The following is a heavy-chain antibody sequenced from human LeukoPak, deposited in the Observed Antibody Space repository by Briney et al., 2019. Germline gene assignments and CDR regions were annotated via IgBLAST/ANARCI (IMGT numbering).Heavy chain of an antibody. CDR2: ISAYNGNT. Sequence: ASVKVSCKASDYTFTSYGISWVRQAPGQGLEWMGWISAYNGNTNYAQKFQGRVTMTRDTSISTAYMELSRLRSDDTAVYYCARGLYNYYMDVWGKGTTVTVSS. J-gene: IGHJ6*03. CDR1: DYTFTSYG. CDR3: ARGLYNYYMDV. V-gene: IGHV1-18*01. D-gene: IGHD4/OR15-4a*01.